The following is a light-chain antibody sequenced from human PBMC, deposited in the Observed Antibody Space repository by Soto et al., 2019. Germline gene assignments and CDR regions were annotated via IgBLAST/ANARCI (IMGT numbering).Light chain of an antibody. J-gene: IGLJ3*02. CDR2: DVS. CDR1: TSDIGGYNS. V-gene: IGLV2-11*01. CDR3: CSYAGSFNWV. Sequence: QSALTQPRAVSGSPGQSVTISCTGTTSDIGGYNSVSWYQQHPSKAPRLMIYDVSKRPSGVPDRFFGSKSGSTASLTISGLQPEDEADYYCCSYAGSFNWVLGGGTKVTVL.